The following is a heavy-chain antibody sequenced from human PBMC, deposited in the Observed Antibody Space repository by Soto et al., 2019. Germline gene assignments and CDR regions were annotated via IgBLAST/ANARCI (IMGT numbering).Heavy chain of an antibody. Sequence: EVQLVESGGGLVQPGGSLRLSCAASGFTFSSYSMNWVRQAPGKGLEWVSYISSSSSTIYYADSVKGRFTISRDNAKNSLYLQMNSLRDEDTAVYYCGTTFYDFWSGYYPDDAFDIWGQGTMVTVSS. CDR3: GTTFYDFWSGYYPDDAFDI. CDR1: GFTFSSYS. J-gene: IGHJ3*02. V-gene: IGHV3-48*02. D-gene: IGHD3-3*01. CDR2: ISSSSSTI.